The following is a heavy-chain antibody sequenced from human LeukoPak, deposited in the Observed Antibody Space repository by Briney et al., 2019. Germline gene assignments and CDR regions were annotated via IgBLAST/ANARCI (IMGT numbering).Heavy chain of an antibody. CDR1: GYSISSGYY. D-gene: IGHD3-10*01. V-gene: IGHV4-38-2*02. CDR3: AREPRITMVRGGRAFDI. J-gene: IGHJ3*02. CDR2: IYHSGST. Sequence: PSETLSLTCAVSGYSISSGYYWGWIRQPPGKGLEWIGSIYHSGSTYYNPSLKSRVTISVDTSKNQFSLKLSSVTAADTAVYYCAREPRITMVRGGRAFDIWGQGTMVTVSS.